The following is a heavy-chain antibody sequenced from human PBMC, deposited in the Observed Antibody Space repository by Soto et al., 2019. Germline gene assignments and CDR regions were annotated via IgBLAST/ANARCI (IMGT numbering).Heavy chain of an antibody. CDR3: TTVCEY. J-gene: IGHJ4*02. V-gene: IGHV3-74*01. Sequence: EVQLVQSGGGSVQPGGSLRLSCAASGFTFTNYWMHWVRQVPGKGLVWVSRIDGVGAGTSYSDSVRGRFPIARDNAENRLYLQMNSLRAEDTAVYYCTTVCEYWGQGTLVTVSS. CDR2: IDGVGAGT. CDR1: GFTFTNYW.